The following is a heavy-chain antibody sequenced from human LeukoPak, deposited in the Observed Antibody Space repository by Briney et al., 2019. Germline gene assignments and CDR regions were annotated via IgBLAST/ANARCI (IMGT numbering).Heavy chain of an antibody. CDR3: ARDGYSYGYPDVDFDY. CDR2: IKQDGSEK. D-gene: IGHD5-18*01. Sequence: GGSLRLSCEGSAFIFSGHWMNWVRQTPGKGLEWVANIKQDGSEKNSVDSVKGRFTISRDNAKNSLYLQMNSLRAEDTAVYYCARDGYSYGYPDVDFDYWGQGTLVTVSS. J-gene: IGHJ4*02. V-gene: IGHV3-7*01. CDR1: AFIFSGHW.